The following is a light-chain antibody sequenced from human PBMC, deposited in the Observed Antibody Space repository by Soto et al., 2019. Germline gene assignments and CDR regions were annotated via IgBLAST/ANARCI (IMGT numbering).Light chain of an antibody. V-gene: IGKV4-1*01. Sequence: DIVMTQSPDSLAVSLGERATINCKSSQSVLSTSNNKNYLAWYQQKPGQPPKRLIYWASTRESGVPDRFSGSRSGTDFTLTISRLQAKDVAVYYFQQNFSTSWTFGQGTKVEIK. CDR2: WAS. J-gene: IGKJ1*01. CDR3: QQNFSTSWT. CDR1: QSVLSTSNNKNY.